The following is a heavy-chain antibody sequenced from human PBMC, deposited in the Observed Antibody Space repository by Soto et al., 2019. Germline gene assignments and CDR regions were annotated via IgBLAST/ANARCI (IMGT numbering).Heavy chain of an antibody. V-gene: IGHV3-74*01. Sequence: PGGSVRRSCAASGFTFSNYWMHWVRQAPGKGLVWVSRIKTDGSSTNYADSVKGRFTISRDNAKNTVYLQMNSLRVEDTAVYFCTRERFDPWGQGTLVTVSS. CDR3: TRERFDP. CDR1: GFTFSNYW. CDR2: IKTDGSST. J-gene: IGHJ5*02.